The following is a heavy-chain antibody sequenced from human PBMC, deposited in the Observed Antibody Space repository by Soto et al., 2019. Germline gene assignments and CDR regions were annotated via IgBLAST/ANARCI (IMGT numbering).Heavy chain of an antibody. V-gene: IGHV1-69*12. Sequence: QVQLVQSGAEVKKPGSSVKVSCKASGGTFSSYAISWVRQAPGQGLEWMGGIIPIFGTANYAQKLQGRVTITADESTSTAYMELSSLRSEDTAVYYCARDGQGDGYNTPYYYYGMDVWGQGTTVTVSS. J-gene: IGHJ6*02. CDR3: ARDGQGDGYNTPYYYYGMDV. D-gene: IGHD5-12*01. CDR2: IIPIFGTA. CDR1: GGTFSSYA.